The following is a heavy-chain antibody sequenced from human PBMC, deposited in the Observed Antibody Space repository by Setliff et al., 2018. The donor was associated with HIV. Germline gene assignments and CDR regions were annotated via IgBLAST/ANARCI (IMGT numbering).Heavy chain of an antibody. CDR3: VRGYCSSTTCYEDYYYMDG. D-gene: IGHD2-2*01. CDR2: IFFTGNT. V-gene: IGHV4-59*01. CDR1: GGSISGYY. J-gene: IGHJ6*03. Sequence: PSETLSLTCTVSGGSISGYYWSWIRQPPGKGLEYIGSIFFTGNTIYNPSLKARVTRSVDMSKTQVFLRLSSVTAADTAVYYCVRGYCSSTTCYEDYYYMDGWGKGSTVTVSS.